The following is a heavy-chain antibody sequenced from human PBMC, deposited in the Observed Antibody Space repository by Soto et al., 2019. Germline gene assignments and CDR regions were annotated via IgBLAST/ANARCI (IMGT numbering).Heavy chain of an antibody. Sequence: SGPTLVNPTHTLTLTCTFSGFSLNTSGEGVGWIRQPPGKALEWLALIYWDDDKRYSPSLKSRLTITKDTSKYQVVLTMTNMDPVDTATYYCAHKGGPTNYFDYWGQGTLVTVSS. V-gene: IGHV2-5*02. J-gene: IGHJ4*02. CDR1: GFSLNTSGEG. D-gene: IGHD3-16*01. CDR2: IYWDDDK. CDR3: AHKGGPTNYFDY.